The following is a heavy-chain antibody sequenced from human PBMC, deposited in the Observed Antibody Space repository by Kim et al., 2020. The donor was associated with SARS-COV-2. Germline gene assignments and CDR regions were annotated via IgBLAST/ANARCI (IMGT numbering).Heavy chain of an antibody. CDR3: TRDPPGGIAVAGTTNDY. J-gene: IGHJ4*02. V-gene: IGHV3-49*02. D-gene: IGHD6-19*01. Sequence: VKGRFTISRDDTKSIAYLQMNSLTTEDTAVYYCTRDPPGGIAVAGTTNDYWGQGTLVTVSS.